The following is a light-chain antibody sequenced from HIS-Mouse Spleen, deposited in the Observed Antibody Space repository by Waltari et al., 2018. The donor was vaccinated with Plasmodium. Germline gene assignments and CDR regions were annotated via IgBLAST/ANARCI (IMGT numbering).Light chain of an antibody. CDR1: ALPQKY. CDR3: YSTDSSGKHRV. J-gene: IGLJ3*02. V-gene: IGLV3-10*01. Sequence: SSELPQPPPVSVPPGQTASSTCSGDALPQKYAYWYQQKSGQVPVLVIYEDSKRPSGTPERFAGSSSGTIATLTNSGAQVEDEADYYCYSTDSSGKHRVFGGGTKLNGL. CDR2: EDS.